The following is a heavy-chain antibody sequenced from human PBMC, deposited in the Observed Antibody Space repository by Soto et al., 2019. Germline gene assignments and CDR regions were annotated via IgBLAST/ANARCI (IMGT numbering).Heavy chain of an antibody. Sequence: QVQLVESGGGVVQPGRSLRLSCAASGFTFSSYGMHWVRQAPGKGLAWVAVIWYDGSNKYYADSVKGRFTISRDNSKNTLYLQMNSLRAEDTAVYYCARDVYGDYAYYFDYWGQGTLVTVSS. CDR3: ARDVYGDYAYYFDY. V-gene: IGHV3-33*01. D-gene: IGHD4-17*01. CDR2: IWYDGSNK. J-gene: IGHJ4*02. CDR1: GFTFSSYG.